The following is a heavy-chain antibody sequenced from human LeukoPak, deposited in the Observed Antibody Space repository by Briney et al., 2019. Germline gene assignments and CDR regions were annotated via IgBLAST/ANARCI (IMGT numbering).Heavy chain of an antibody. CDR1: GFTFASYA. J-gene: IGHJ4*02. CDR2: ISGSGGST. Sequence: GGSLRLSCAASGFTFASYAMSWVRQAPGKGLEGVSGISGSGGSTYYADSVKGHFTISRDNSKNTLYLQMDSLRAEDTAIYYCARLQYSGYDLARGFDCWGQGILVTVSS. D-gene: IGHD5-12*01. V-gene: IGHV3-23*01. CDR3: ARLQYSGYDLARGFDC.